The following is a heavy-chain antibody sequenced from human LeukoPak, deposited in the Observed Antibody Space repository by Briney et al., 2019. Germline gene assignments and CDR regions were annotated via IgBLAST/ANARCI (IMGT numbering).Heavy chain of an antibody. D-gene: IGHD4-17*01. Sequence: GGALRLCCAAPGFTFSSYAMGSGRQAPGKGLEWVSAISGSGGNRYYADSVKGRFTISRDNSKNTLYLQMNSLRAEDTAVYYCANRYDYGDYVDYWGQGTLVTVSS. CDR2: ISGSGGNR. J-gene: IGHJ4*02. CDR3: ANRYDYGDYVDY. V-gene: IGHV3-23*01. CDR1: GFTFSSYA.